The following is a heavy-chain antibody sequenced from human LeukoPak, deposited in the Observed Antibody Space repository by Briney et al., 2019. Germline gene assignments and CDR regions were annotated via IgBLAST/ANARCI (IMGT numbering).Heavy chain of an antibody. J-gene: IGHJ4*02. CDR1: EFTVSSNY. D-gene: IGHD6-19*01. CDR3: ARGPYSSGWYGDFDY. V-gene: IGHV3-53*01. Sequence: PGGPLRLSCAASEFTVSSNYMNWVRQAPGKGLEWVSVIYSGGSTYYADSVKGRFTISRDNSKNTLYLQMNSLRAEDTAVYYCARGPYSSGWYGDFDYWGQGTLVTVSS. CDR2: IYSGGST.